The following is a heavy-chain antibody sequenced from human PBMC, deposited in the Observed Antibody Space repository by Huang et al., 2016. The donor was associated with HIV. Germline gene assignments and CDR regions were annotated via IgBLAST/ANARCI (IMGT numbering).Heavy chain of an antibody. CDR3: ARHIVHNSGFYQIVGSWNY. J-gene: IGHJ4*02. CDR2: ISPAGAT. V-gene: IGHV4-4*08. D-gene: IGHD2-21*01. CDR1: GGSVNVFY. Sequence: QLQESGPGVVHPSETLSLTCNVFGGSVNVFYWAWIRQSPGNRLEWLGTISPAGATDYRPSLKSRVAMSTDTSKNQVSLNLTSVTAADTALYYCARHIVHNSGFYQIVGSWNYWGQGILVAVSS.